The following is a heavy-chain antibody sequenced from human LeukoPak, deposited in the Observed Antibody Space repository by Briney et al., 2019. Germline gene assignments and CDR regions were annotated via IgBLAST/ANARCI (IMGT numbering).Heavy chain of an antibody. CDR1: VFTFSSYG. J-gene: IGHJ1*01. Sequence: GESLRLSCAASVFTFSSYGMHWVRQAPGKGLEWVAFIRYDGSNKYYADSVKGRFTISRDNSKNTLYLQMNSLRAEDTAVYYCAKDRTTTVVPEYFQHWGQGTLVTVSS. CDR2: IRYDGSNK. CDR3: AKDRTTTVVPEYFQH. D-gene: IGHD4-23*01. V-gene: IGHV3-30*02.